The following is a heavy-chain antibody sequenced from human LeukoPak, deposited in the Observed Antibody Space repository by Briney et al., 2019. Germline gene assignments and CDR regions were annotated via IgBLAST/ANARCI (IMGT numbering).Heavy chain of an antibody. D-gene: IGHD5-18*01. CDR3: ARLGSGYIYAF. CDR2: IYPGDSET. Sequence: GESLKISCKGSGYSFTSYWIGWVRQMPGKGLEWMAIIYPGDSETRYSPSFQGQVTISADKSISTAYLQRTSLKASDTAMCYCARLGSGYIYAFWGQGTLVTVSS. V-gene: IGHV5-51*01. J-gene: IGHJ4*02. CDR1: GYSFTSYW.